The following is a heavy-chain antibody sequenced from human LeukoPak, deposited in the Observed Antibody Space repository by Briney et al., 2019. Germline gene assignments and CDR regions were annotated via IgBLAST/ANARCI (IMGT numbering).Heavy chain of an antibody. CDR1: GYTFTSYD. J-gene: IGHJ4*02. CDR2: MNPNSGNT. CDR3: AAESMVRGVWGNY. V-gene: IGHV1-8*01. Sequence: ASVKVSCKASGYTFTSYDINWVRQATGQGLEWMGWMNPNSGNTGYAQKFQERVTITRDMSTSTAYMELSSLRSEDTAVYYCAAESMVRGVWGNYWGQGTLVTVSS. D-gene: IGHD3-10*01.